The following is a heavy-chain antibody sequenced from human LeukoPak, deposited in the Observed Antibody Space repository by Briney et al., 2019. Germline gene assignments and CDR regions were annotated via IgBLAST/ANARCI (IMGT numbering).Heavy chain of an antibody. CDR3: ARVAVNWFDP. Sequence: SQTLSLTCAVSGGSISSGGYSWSWIRQPPGKGLEWSGYIYHSGSTYYNPSLKSRVTISVDRSKNQFSLKLSSVTAADTAVYYCARVAVNWFDPWGQGTLVTVSS. V-gene: IGHV4-30-2*01. D-gene: IGHD4-17*01. CDR1: GGSISSGGYS. J-gene: IGHJ5*02. CDR2: IYHSGST.